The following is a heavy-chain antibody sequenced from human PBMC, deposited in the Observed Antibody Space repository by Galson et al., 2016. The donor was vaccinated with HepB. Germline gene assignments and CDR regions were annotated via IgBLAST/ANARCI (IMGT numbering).Heavy chain of an antibody. D-gene: IGHD6-19*01. Sequence: SLRLSCAVSGFTFSRSGMHWVRQAPGKGLEWVAVIWSDGGNRYYADSAQGRFTISRDNSKNTLFLQMNSLRAEDTAVYFCARDPHASGWAAYYFDAWGQGTLVTVSS. CDR1: GFTFSRSG. V-gene: IGHV3-33*02. CDR2: IWSDGGNR. CDR3: ARDPHASGWAAYYFDA. J-gene: IGHJ5*02.